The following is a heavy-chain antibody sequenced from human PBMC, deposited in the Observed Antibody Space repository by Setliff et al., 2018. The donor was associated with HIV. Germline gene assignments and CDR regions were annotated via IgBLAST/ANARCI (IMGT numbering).Heavy chain of an antibody. V-gene: IGHV4-39*01. D-gene: IGHD3-10*01. CDR3: ARVGGFFGEARPPPDY. CDR2: IFYSGST. J-gene: IGHJ6*04. Sequence: SETLSLTCTVSGGSINSTYYWWGWIRQTPGKGLEWIGNIFYSGSTHYNPSLKSRVTISVDTSKNQFSLKLHSVTAADTAVYYCARVGGFFGEARPPPDYWGKGTTVTVSS. CDR1: GGSINSTYYW.